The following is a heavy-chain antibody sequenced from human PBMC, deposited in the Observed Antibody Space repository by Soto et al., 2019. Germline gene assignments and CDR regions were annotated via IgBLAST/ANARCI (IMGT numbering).Heavy chain of an antibody. D-gene: IGHD1-26*01. V-gene: IGHV4-31*03. J-gene: IGHJ4*02. CDR2: ISYSGST. CDR3: AKTSGSYTLDY. Sequence: QVQLQESGPGLVKPSQTLSLTCSVSGASSNRGVSYWTWIRQHPGKGLEWIGYISYSGSTYYNPSLKSRLTISVDTSKNQFSLELISATAADTAVYYCAKTSGSYTLDYWGQGTLVTVSS. CDR1: GASSNRGVSY.